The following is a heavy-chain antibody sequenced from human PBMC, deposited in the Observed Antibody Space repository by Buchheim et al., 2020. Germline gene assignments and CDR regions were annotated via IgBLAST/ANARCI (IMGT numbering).Heavy chain of an antibody. J-gene: IGHJ6*02. D-gene: IGHD1-1*01. CDR1: GFTFSSYA. Sequence: QVQLVESGGGVVQPGRSLGLSCAASGFTFSSYAMHWVRQAPGKGLEWVAVISYDGSNKYYADSVKGRFTISRDNSKNTLYLQMNSLRAEDTAVYYCARDKERYYYYYYGMDVGGQGTT. CDR2: ISYDGSNK. V-gene: IGHV3-30*04. CDR3: ARDKERYYYYYYGMDV.